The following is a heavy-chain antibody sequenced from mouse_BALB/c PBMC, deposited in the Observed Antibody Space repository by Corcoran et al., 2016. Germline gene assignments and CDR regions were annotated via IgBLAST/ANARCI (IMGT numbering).Heavy chain of an antibody. V-gene: IGHV9-3-1*01. J-gene: IGHJ4*01. CDR3: ARSYVCAMDY. CDR2: INTYTGEP. Sequence: QIQLVQSGPELKKPGETVKISCKASGYTFTNYGMNWVNQAPGKGLKWMGWINTYTGEPTYADDFKGRFAFSLETSASTAYLQINNLKNEDTATYFCARSYVCAMDYWGQGTSVTVSS. D-gene: IGHD2-12*01. CDR1: GYTFTNYG.